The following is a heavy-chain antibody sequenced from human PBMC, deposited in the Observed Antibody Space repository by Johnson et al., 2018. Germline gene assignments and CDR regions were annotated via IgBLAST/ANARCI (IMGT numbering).Heavy chain of an antibody. CDR1: GFTFSSYG. CDR2: ISSDGSNK. D-gene: IGHD6-19*01. J-gene: IGHJ1*01. Sequence: QVQLVESGGGVVQPGRSLRLSCAASGFTFSSYGMHWVRQAPGKGLEWVAVISSDGSNKYYADSVKGRFIFTRDNPRNTLYLQMNRLRAEDTAVYYCAKGDSGWSFQHWGQGTLVTVSS. CDR3: AKGDSGWSFQH. V-gene: IGHV3-30*18.